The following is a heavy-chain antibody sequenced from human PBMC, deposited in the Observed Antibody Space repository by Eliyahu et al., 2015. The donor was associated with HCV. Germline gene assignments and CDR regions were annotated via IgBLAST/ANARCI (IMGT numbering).Heavy chain of an antibody. D-gene: IGHD3-10*01. CDR3: TTGAPGGFDYYLDV. J-gene: IGHJ6*03. Sequence: EVQLVESGGGLVKPGGPLXSPVQPLDSLSVRPAWMSWVRQAPGEGLEWIGRIKSKTDGGTTDYAAPVKGRFTISRDDSKSTLYLQMNSLKTEDTAVYYCTTGAPGGFDYYLDVWGQGTTVTVSS. V-gene: IGHV3-15*01. CDR2: IKSKTDGGTT. CDR1: DSLSVRPAW.